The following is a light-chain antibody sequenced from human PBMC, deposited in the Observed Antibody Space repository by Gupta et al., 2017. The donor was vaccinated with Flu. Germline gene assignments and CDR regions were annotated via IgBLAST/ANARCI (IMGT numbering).Light chain of an antibody. Sequence: EIVMTQSPAALSVSPGERVTLSCRASQSVSTNLAWYQQKPGQAPRLLIYGASNRATGIPARFSGSGSGTEFTLTISSLQSEDFALYYCQQYDNWPPDTFGQGTKLEFK. CDR3: QQYDNWPPDT. J-gene: IGKJ2*01. CDR2: GAS. CDR1: QSVSTN. V-gene: IGKV3-15*01.